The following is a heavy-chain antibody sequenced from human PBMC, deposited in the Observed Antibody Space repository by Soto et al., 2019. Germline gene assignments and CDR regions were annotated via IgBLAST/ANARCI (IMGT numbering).Heavy chain of an antibody. CDR3: AASYGSGYPAFEY. V-gene: IGHV1-69*04. Sequence: QVQLVQSGAEVKRPGSSVKVSCKASGDTFNFHSINWVRQAPGLGLEWMGRVNPMLGMSNYAQRFQGRVTMTADKATNTGYMELSGPKSEDTALYFCAASYGSGYPAFEYWGQGALVTVSS. CDR1: GDTFNFHS. D-gene: IGHD3-10*01. CDR2: VNPMLGMS. J-gene: IGHJ4*02.